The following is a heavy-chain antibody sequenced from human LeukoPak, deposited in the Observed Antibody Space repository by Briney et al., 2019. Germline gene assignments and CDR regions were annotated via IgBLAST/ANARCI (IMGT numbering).Heavy chain of an antibody. J-gene: IGHJ4*02. CDR1: GFTFSSYG. D-gene: IGHD1-14*01. CDR2: ISYDGSNK. V-gene: IGHV3-30*18. CDR3: AKDHPSNRNPDY. Sequence: GGSLRLSCAASGFTFSSYGMHWVRQAPGKGLEWVAVISYDGSNKYYADSVKGRFTISRDNSKNTLYLQMNSLRAEDTAVYYCAKDHPSNRNPDYWGQGTLVTVSS.